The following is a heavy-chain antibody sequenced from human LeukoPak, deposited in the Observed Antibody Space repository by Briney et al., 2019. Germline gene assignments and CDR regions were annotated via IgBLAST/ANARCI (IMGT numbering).Heavy chain of an antibody. CDR1: GGSLISSSYY. D-gene: IGHD6-19*01. Sequence: SETLPLTCTFSGGSLISSSYYCCWVRQPPGTGLEWSGSIYYTGSTYYNPSFKSGITISVDTSKNQFPLKLSCVTAADTAVYYCARHPRVEVADPGAPHIWGQGTMVTVSS. V-gene: IGHV4-39*01. J-gene: IGHJ3*02. CDR2: IYYTGST. CDR3: ARHPRVEVADPGAPHI.